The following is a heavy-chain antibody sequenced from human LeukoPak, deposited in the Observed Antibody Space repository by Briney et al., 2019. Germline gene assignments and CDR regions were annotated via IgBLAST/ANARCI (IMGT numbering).Heavy chain of an antibody. V-gene: IGHV4-4*02. CDR3: ARVNINNWHSCDY. Sequence: SETLSLTCAVSGGSISSNNWWGWVRQPPGKGLEWIGEIYHSGSPNYNPSLKSRVTITVDKSRNHFSLNLSSVTAADTAVYYCARVNINNWHSCDYWGQGTLVAVSS. CDR1: GGSISSNNW. CDR2: IYHSGSP. D-gene: IGHD1-1*01. J-gene: IGHJ4*02.